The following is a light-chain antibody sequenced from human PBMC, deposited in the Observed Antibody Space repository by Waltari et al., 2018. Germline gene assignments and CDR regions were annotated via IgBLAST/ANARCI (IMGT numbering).Light chain of an antibody. CDR1: QTISSN. J-gene: IGKJ2*01. CDR2: GAS. V-gene: IGKV3-15*01. CDR3: QQYHDWPLYT. Sequence: EIVMTQSPATLSVSPRERASLPCRASQTISSNLAWYQQKPGQAPRLLIYGASTRATGVPPRFSGSGSGTDFTLTISSLQSEDFAVYYCQQYHDWPLYTFGQGTNLEIK.